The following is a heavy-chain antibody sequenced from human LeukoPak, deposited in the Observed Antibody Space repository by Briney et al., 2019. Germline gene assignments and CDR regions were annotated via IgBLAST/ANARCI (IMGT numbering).Heavy chain of an antibody. J-gene: IGHJ6*02. CDR1: GFTFSSYA. V-gene: IGHV4-39*01. Sequence: GSLRLSCAASGFTFSSYAMSWIRQPPGKGLEWIGSIYYSGSTYYNPSLKSRVTISVDTSKNQFSLKLSSVTAADTAVYYCARRPRYYYGMDVWGQGTTVTVSS. CDR2: IYYSGST. CDR3: ARRPRYYYGMDV.